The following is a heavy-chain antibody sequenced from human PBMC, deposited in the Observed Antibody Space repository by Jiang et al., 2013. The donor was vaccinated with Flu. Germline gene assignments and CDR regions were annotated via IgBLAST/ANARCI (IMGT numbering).Heavy chain of an antibody. J-gene: IGHJ5*02. V-gene: IGHV1-2*02. CDR2: INPNSGGT. D-gene: IGHD6-13*01. Sequence: EWMGWINPNSGGTNYAQKFQGRVTMTRDASISTAYMELSRLRSDDTAVYYCAREGIAAAGPRNWFDPWGQGTLVTVSS. CDR3: AREGIAAAGPRNWFDP.